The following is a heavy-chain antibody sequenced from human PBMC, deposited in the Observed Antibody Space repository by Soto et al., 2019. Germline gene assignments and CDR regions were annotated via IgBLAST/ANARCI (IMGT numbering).Heavy chain of an antibody. J-gene: IGHJ3*02. V-gene: IGHV4-39*01. CDR1: GGSISSSSYY. Sequence: SETLSLTCTVSGGSISSSSYYWGWIRQPPGKGLEWIGSIYYSGSTYYHPSLKSRVTISVDTSKNPFSLKLSSVTAAATSMSDCALRYDYVWGSYLREHAFDIWGQGTMVTFS. CDR3: ALRYDYVWGSYLREHAFDI. CDR2: IYYSGST. D-gene: IGHD3-16*02.